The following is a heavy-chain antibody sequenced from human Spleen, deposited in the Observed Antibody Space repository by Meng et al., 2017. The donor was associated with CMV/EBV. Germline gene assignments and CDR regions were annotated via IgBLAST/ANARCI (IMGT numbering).Heavy chain of an antibody. Sequence: QITLKESGPTLVKPTQTLTLTCTFPGFSLSTSGVAVGWIRQPPGKALEWVALIYWDDDKRYSPSLTGRVSITKGASNNQVVLTLTNMHPEDTGTYYCAHKHAAGGNWFDPWGQGTLVTVSS. CDR3: AHKHAAGGNWFDP. D-gene: IGHD6-13*01. CDR1: GFSLSTSGVA. CDR2: IYWDDDK. V-gene: IGHV2-5*02. J-gene: IGHJ5*02.